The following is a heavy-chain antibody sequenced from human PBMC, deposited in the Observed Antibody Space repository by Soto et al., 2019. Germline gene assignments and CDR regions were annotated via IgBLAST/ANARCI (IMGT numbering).Heavy chain of an antibody. CDR3: ARDGAFGHNRAWWFDL. J-gene: IGHJ2*01. CDR1: GFSFNSYG. Sequence: QVQLVESGGGVVQPGRSLRLSCAASGFSFNSYGMHWVRQAPGKGLEWVAIIWYDGSNKYYADSAQGRFTISRDNSKNMVYLQMDSLRAEDTAVFYCARDGAFGHNRAWWFDLWGRGTLVTVSS. CDR2: IWYDGSNK. D-gene: IGHD3-10*01. V-gene: IGHV3-33*01.